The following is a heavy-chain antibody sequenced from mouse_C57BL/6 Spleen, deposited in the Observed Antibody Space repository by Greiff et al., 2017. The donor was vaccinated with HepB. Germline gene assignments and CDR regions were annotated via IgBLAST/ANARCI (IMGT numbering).Heavy chain of an antibody. CDR3: ARRGYYPSWFAY. D-gene: IGHD2-3*01. CDR1: GYTFTDYY. V-gene: IGHV1-26*01. J-gene: IGHJ3*01. CDR2: INPNNGGT. Sequence: EVQLQQSGPELVKPGASVKISCKASGYTFTDYYMNWVKQSHGKSLEWIGDINPNNGGTSYNQKFKGKATLTVDKSSSTAYMELRSLTSEDSAVYYCARRGYYPSWFAYWGQGTLVTVSA.